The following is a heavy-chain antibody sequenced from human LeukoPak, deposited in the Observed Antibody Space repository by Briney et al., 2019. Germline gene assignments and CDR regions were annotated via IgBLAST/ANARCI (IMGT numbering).Heavy chain of an antibody. CDR1: GFTFSTYD. J-gene: IGHJ3*02. CDR2: IYSGGST. CDR3: ARGGSYLSAFDI. V-gene: IGHV3-53*01. Sequence: GGSLRLSCTASGFTFSTYDMNWVRQAPGKGLEWVSIIYSGGSTFYADSVKGRFTISRDNSKNTLYLQMNSLRAEDTAVYYCARGGSYLSAFDIWGQGTMVTVSS. D-gene: IGHD1-26*01.